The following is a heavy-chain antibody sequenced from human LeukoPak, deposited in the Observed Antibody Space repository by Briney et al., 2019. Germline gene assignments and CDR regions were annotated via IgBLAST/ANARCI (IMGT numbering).Heavy chain of an antibody. D-gene: IGHD4-17*01. CDR3: ARGRGGDYAPSRFDS. V-gene: IGHV3-23*01. CDR1: GFTFSGYA. Sequence: PGGSLRLSCSGSGFTFSGYAMGWVRQAPGKGLEWVSSISGSGGNTYYADSVEGRFTISRDNSESTLYLQMNSLRAEDTALYYCARGRGGDYAPSRFDSWGLGTLVTVSS. CDR2: ISGSGGNT. J-gene: IGHJ4*02.